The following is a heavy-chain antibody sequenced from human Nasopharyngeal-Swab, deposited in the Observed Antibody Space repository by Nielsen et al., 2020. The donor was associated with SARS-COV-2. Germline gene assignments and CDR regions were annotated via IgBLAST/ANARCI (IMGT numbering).Heavy chain of an antibody. V-gene: IGHV3-33*01. CDR1: GFTFSSYG. J-gene: IGHJ4*02. Sequence: GESLKISCAASGFTFSSYGMHWVRQTPGKGLEWVAVIWYDGSNKYYADSVKGRLTISRDNSKNTLYLQMNSLRAEDTAVYYCARDLGATLDVWGQGTLVTVSS. D-gene: IGHD1-26*01. CDR3: ARDLGATLDV. CDR2: IWYDGSNK.